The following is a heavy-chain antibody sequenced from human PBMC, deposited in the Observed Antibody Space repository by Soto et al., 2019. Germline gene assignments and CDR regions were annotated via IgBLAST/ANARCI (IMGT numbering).Heavy chain of an antibody. J-gene: IGHJ4*02. CDR3: ANRGGLPSASYYFDY. Sequence: GGSLRLSCAASGFTFSNYAMSGVRQAPGKGLEWVSTISTSGDTTYYADSVRGRFSISRDNSKNTLYLQMNSLRAEDTAVYYCANRGGLPSASYYFDYWGQGTLVTVSS. CDR2: ISTSGDTT. V-gene: IGHV3-23*01. D-gene: IGHD2-2*01. CDR1: GFTFSNYA.